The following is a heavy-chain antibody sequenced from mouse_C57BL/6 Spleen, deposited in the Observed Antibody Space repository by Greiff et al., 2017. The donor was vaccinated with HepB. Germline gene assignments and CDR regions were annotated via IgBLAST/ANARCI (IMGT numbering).Heavy chain of an antibody. CDR3: ARVSLITTAMDY. D-gene: IGHD1-1*01. V-gene: IGHV3-6*01. CDR2: ISYDGSN. Sequence: ESGPGLVKPSQSLSLTCSVTGYSITSGYYWNWIRQFPGNKLEWMGYISYDGSNNYNPSLKNRSSITRDTSKNQFFLKLNSVTTEDTATYYCARVSLITTAMDYWGQGTSVTVSS. J-gene: IGHJ4*01. CDR1: GYSITSGYY.